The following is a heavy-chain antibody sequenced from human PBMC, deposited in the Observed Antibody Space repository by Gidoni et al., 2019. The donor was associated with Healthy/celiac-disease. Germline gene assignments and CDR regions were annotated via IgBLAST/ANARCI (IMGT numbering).Heavy chain of an antibody. Sequence: QLQLQESGPGLVKPSETLSLTCPVSGGSISSSSYYWGWIRQPPGKGLEWIGSIYYSGSTYYNPSLKSRVTISVDTSKNQFALKLSSVTAADTAVYYCATSPSSSADYWGQGTLVTVSS. V-gene: IGHV4-39*01. CDR2: IYYSGST. CDR3: ATSPSSSADY. CDR1: GGSISSSSYY. D-gene: IGHD6-6*01. J-gene: IGHJ4*02.